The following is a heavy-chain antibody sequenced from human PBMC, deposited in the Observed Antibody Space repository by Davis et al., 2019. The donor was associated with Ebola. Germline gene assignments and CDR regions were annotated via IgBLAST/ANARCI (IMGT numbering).Heavy chain of an antibody. CDR2: INHSGRT. CDR3: AREAVWRFDP. J-gene: IGHJ5*02. V-gene: IGHV4-34*01. D-gene: IGHD3-16*01. CDR1: GVSFSGYY. Sequence: MPSETLSLTCAVYGVSFSGYYWNWIRQPPGKGLEWIGEINHSGRTNYNPSLKSRVTMSVDTSKNQFSLRVRSVTAADTAVYYCAREAVWRFDPWGQGTLVTVSS.